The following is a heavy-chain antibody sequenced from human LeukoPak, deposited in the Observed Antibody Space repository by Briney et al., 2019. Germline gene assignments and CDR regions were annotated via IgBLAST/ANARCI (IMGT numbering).Heavy chain of an antibody. CDR3: AKGPVYYDSSGYQGLDV. D-gene: IGHD3-22*01. J-gene: IGHJ6*04. CDR1: GFTFDDYA. CDR2: ISWNSGSI. V-gene: IGHV3-9*03. Sequence: GGSLRLSCAASGFTFDDYAMHWVRQAPGKGLEWVSGISWNSGSIGYADSVKGRFTISRDNAKNSLYLQMNSLGAEDMALYYCAKGPVYYDSSGYQGLDVWGKGTTVTVSS.